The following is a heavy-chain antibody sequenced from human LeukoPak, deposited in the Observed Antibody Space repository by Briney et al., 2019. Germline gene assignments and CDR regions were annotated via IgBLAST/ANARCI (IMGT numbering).Heavy chain of an antibody. CDR3: AKEFSSGWYLADAFDI. J-gene: IGHJ3*02. V-gene: IGHV3-23*01. CDR1: GFTFSSYA. D-gene: IGHD6-19*01. CDR2: ISGSGGST. Sequence: GGSLRLSCAASGFTFSSYAMSWVRQAPGKGLEWVSAISGSGGSTYYADSVKGRFTISRDNSKNTLYLQMNSLRAEDTAVYYCAKEFSSGWYLADAFDIWGQGTMVTVSS.